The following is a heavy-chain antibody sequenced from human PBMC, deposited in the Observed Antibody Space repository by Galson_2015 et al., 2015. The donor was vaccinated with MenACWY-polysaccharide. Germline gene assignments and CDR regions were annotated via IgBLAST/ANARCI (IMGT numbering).Heavy chain of an antibody. CDR2: IRSGSDTA. CDR3: VKGGWADN. D-gene: IGHD1-26*01. CDR1: VFTFGIDV. V-gene: IGHV3-23*01. J-gene: IGHJ4*02. Sequence: LTLSCRAAVFTFGIDVLTGVLQAPGNGLEGSSAIRSGSDTAYDTDSAKGRITISEDNSKDTVHLQIASLRAEDTAVYYCVKGGWADNWGQGTLVTVSS.